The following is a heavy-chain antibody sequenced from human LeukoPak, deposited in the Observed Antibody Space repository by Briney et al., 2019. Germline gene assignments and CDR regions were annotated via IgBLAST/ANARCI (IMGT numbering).Heavy chain of an antibody. Sequence: GGSVKVSCKASGYTFTGYYMHWVRQAPGQGLEGMGWINHNSGGTNYAQKFQGRVTMTRDTSINTAYIELSMLRSDDTAVYYCARSPFYDYVWGSYPPSDYWGQGTLVTVSS. CDR3: ARSPFYDYVWGSYPPSDY. CDR1: GYTFTGYY. V-gene: IGHV1-2*02. J-gene: IGHJ4*02. D-gene: IGHD3-16*01. CDR2: INHNSGGT.